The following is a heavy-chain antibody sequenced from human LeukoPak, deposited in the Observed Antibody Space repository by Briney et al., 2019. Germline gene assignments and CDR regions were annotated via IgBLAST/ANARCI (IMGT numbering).Heavy chain of an antibody. CDR3: ARAYCSGGSCYPFDY. V-gene: IGHV3-21*01. Sequence: GGSLRLSCAASGFTFSSYSMNWVRQARGKGLEWFSSISSSSSYIYYADSVKGRFTISRDNAKNLLYLQMNSLRAEDTAVYCCARAYCSGGSCYPFDYWGQGTLVTVSS. J-gene: IGHJ4*02. CDR2: ISSSSSYI. CDR1: GFTFSSYS. D-gene: IGHD2-15*01.